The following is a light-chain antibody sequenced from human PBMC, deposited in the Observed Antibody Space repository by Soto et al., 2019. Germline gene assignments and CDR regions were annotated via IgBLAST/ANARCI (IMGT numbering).Light chain of an antibody. CDR1: SSDVGAYNY. CDR3: GSYTSSSSVV. CDR2: AVA. J-gene: IGLJ2*01. V-gene: IGLV2-14*03. Sequence: QSALTQPASVSGSPGQSITISCTGASSDVGAYNYVSWYQHHPGKAPKLMIYAVANRPSGVSNRFSGSKSGNTASLTISGLQAEDEADYYCGSYTSSSSVVFGGGTKPPS.